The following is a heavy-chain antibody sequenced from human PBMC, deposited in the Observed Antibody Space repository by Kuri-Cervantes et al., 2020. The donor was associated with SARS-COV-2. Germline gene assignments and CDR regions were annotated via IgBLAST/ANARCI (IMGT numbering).Heavy chain of an antibody. CDR2: INGGGAPT. Sequence: GGSLRLSCAASGFTFYNFGMTWVRQAPGKGLEWVSTINGGGAPTFYADSVKGRFTISRDNSKNMLYLQMSSLRAADTAIYYCAKGTFDIWGQGTMVTVSS. CDR3: AKGTFDI. V-gene: IGHV3-23*01. J-gene: IGHJ3*02. CDR1: GFTFYNFG.